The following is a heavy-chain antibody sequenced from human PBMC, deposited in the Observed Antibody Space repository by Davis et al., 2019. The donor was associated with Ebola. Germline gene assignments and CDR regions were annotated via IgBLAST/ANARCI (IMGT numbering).Heavy chain of an antibody. CDR3: TTSGIWGHDY. V-gene: IGHV3-15*01. CDR2: IKTKTEGGTT. D-gene: IGHD3-16*01. CDR1: GFTFSSYE. J-gene: IGHJ4*02. Sequence: PGGSLRLSCAASGFTFSSYEMNWVRQAPGKGLEWVGRIKTKTEGGTTNYAATVKGRFTITRDDAKTTLYLQMNSLKTEDTAVYYCTTSGIWGHDYWSQGTLVTVSS.